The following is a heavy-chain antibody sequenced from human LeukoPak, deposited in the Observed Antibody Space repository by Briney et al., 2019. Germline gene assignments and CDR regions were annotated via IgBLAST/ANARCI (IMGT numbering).Heavy chain of an antibody. V-gene: IGHV3-7*01. CDR2: INQDGSDK. J-gene: IGHJ4*02. D-gene: IGHD3-16*02. Sequence: PGGSLRLSCAASGFTFSDYYMSWIRQAPGKGLEWVASINQDGSDKYYVDSVKGRFTISRDNSKNTLYLQMNSLRAEDTAVYYCAKDLLYSDVWGSYRPNPLDYWGQGTLVTVSS. CDR1: GFTFSDYY. CDR3: AKDLLYSDVWGSYRPNPLDY.